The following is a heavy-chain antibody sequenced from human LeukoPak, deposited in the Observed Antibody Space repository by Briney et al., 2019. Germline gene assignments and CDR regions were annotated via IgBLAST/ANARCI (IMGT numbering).Heavy chain of an antibody. CDR2: ISGSGRTT. J-gene: IGHJ4*02. V-gene: IGHV3-23*01. CDR3: ANTGYSSAWSASGY. D-gene: IGHD6-19*01. Sequence: GGSLRLSCAASGSTFSSYAMSWVRQAPGKGLEWVSTISGSGRTTYYADSVKGQFSISRDNSKNTLFLQMDSLRAEDTAVYYCANTGYSSAWSASGYWGQGTLVTVSS. CDR1: GSTFSSYA.